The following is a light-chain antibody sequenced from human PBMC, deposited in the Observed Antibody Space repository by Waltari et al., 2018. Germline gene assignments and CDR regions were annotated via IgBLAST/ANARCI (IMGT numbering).Light chain of an antibody. V-gene: IGKV1-9*01. J-gene: IGKJ3*01. CDR1: QGISSY. CDR3: QQLNSYPLS. CDR2: AAS. Sequence: IQLTPSPSSLSASVGDRVTITCRASQGISSYLAWYHQKPGKAPELLIDAASTLQSGVPSRFSGSGSGTDFTLTISSLQPDDFATYYCQQLNSYPLSFGPGTKVDVK.